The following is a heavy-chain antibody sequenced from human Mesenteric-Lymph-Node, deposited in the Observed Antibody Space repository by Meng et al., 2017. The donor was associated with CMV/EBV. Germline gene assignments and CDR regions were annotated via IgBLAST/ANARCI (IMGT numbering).Heavy chain of an antibody. Sequence: GESLKISCAASGFTFSSYAMSWVRQAPGKGLEWVSAISGSGGSTYYADSVKGRFTISRDNSKNTLYLQMNSLRAEDTAVYYCARHPWLGPYYFDYWGQGTLVTVSS. CDR2: ISGSGGST. D-gene: IGHD6-19*01. V-gene: IGHV3-23*01. J-gene: IGHJ4*02. CDR1: GFTFSSYA. CDR3: ARHPWLGPYYFDY.